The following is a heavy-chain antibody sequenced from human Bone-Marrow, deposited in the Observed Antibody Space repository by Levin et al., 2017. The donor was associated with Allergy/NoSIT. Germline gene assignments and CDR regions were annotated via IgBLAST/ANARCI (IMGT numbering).Heavy chain of an antibody. CDR2: IWYDGSNK. J-gene: IGHJ2*01. CDR1: GFTFSSYG. Sequence: PGGSLRLSCAASGFTFSSYGMHWVRQAPGKGLEWVAVIWYDGSNKYYADSVKGRFTISRDNSKNTLYLQMNSLRAEDTAVYYCARDHDGSGSRRHCWYFDLWGRGTLVTVSS. CDR3: ARDHDGSGSRRHCWYFDL. V-gene: IGHV3-33*01. D-gene: IGHD3-10*01.